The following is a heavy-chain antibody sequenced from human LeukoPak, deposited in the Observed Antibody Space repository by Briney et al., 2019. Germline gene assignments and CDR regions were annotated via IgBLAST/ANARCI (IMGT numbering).Heavy chain of an antibody. CDR2: ISSSSSYI. D-gene: IGHD3-22*01. J-gene: IGHJ4*02. CDR3: ARGYYYDSSGYYSCRAFDY. V-gene: IGHV3-21*01. CDR1: GFTFSSYS. Sequence: GGSLRLSCAASGFTFSSYSVNWVRQAPGKGLEWVSSISSSSSYIYYADSVKGRFTISRDNAKNSLYLQMNSLRAEDTAVYYCARGYYYDSSGYYSCRAFDYWGQGTLVTVSS.